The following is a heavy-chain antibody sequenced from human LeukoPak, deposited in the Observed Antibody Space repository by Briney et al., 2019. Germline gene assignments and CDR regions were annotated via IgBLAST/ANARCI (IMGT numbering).Heavy chain of an antibody. CDR2: VNSDGSGT. CDR3: ARETGSAVGSTDFDY. J-gene: IGHJ4*02. Sequence: GGSLRLSCAASGFSFSSNWMHWVRQAPGKGLVWVSRVNSDGSGTSYADSVKGRFTISRDNAKNTLYLQMNSLRAEDTAVYYCARETGSAVGSTDFDYWGQGTLVIVSS. CDR1: GFSFSSNW. D-gene: IGHD4-17*01. V-gene: IGHV3-74*01.